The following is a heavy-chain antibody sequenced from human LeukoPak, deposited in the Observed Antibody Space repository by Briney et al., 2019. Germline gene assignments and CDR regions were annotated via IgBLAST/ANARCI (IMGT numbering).Heavy chain of an antibody. Sequence: PSETLSLTCTVSGGSISSYYWSWIRQPAGKGLEWIGRIYTSGSTNFSPSLKTRVTISVDTSKNQFSLKLSSVTAADTAVYYCARTYYDPETDWFDPWGQGTLVTVSS. CDR3: ARTYYDPETDWFDP. CDR2: IYTSGST. CDR1: GGSISSYY. J-gene: IGHJ5*02. V-gene: IGHV4-4*07. D-gene: IGHD3-22*01.